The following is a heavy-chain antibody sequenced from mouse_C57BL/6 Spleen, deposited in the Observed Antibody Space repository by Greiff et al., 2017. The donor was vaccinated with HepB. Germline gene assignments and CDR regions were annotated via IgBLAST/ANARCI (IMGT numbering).Heavy chain of an antibody. CDR3: GLYYGDAMDY. CDR2: IHPNSGST. CDR1: GYTFTSYW. J-gene: IGHJ4*01. Sequence: VQLQQPGAELVKPGASVKLSCKASGYTFTSYWMHWVKQRPGQGLEWIGMIHPNSGSTNYNEKFKSKATLTVDKSSSTAYMQLSSLTSEDSAVYYCGLYYGDAMDYWGQGTSVTVSS. D-gene: IGHD1-1*01. V-gene: IGHV1-64*01.